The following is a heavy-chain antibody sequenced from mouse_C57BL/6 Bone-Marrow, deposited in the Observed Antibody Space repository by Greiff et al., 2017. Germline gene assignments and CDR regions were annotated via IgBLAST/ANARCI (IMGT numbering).Heavy chain of an antibody. Sequence: VQLQQSGAELARPGASVKLSCKASGYTFTSYGISWVKQRTGQGLEWIGEIYPRSGNTYYNEKFKGKATLTADKSSSTAYMELRSLTSEDSAVYVFARWKVGRGDWGQGTTLTVSS. CDR2: IYPRSGNT. CDR1: GYTFTSYG. D-gene: IGHD4-1*01. V-gene: IGHV1-81*01. J-gene: IGHJ2*01. CDR3: ARWKVGRGD.